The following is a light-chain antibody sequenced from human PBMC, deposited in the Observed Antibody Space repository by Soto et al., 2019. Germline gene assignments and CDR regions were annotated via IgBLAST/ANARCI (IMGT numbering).Light chain of an antibody. CDR2: GES. CDR1: QSVSSSY. CDR3: QRYGSSPET. Sequence: EIVLTQSPGTLSLSPGERATLSCRASQSVSSSYLAWYQQKPGQAPRLLMYGESNRATGIPDRFSGSGSGTDFTLTISILEPEDFAVYYCQRYGSSPETFGQGTKVEI. V-gene: IGKV3-20*01. J-gene: IGKJ1*01.